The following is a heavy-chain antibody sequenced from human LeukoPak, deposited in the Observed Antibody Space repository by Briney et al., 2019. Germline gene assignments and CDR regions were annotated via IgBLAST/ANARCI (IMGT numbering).Heavy chain of an antibody. D-gene: IGHD3-9*01. CDR1: GGTFSSYA. J-gene: IGHJ5*02. CDR2: IIPIFGTA. CDR3: ARGDYYDILTGLDP. Sequence: SVKVSCKASGGTFSSYAISWVRQAPGQGLEWMGGIIPIFGTASYAQKFQGRVTITADESTSTAYMELSSLRSEDTAVYYCARGDYYDILTGLDPWGQGTLVTVSS. V-gene: IGHV1-69*13.